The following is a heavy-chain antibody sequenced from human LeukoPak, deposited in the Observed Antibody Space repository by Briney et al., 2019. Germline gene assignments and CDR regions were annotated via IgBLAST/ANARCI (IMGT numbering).Heavy chain of an antibody. D-gene: IGHD3-22*01. Sequence: PSETLSLTCVVYGGSFSAYYWSWIRQPPGKGLEWIGEINHSGSTNYNPSLKSRVTISVDTSKNQFSLKLSSVTAADTAVYYCARGRYYDSSGPESYFDYWGQGTLVTVSS. CDR3: ARGRYYDSSGPESYFDY. CDR2: INHSGST. CDR1: GGSFSAYY. J-gene: IGHJ4*02. V-gene: IGHV4-34*01.